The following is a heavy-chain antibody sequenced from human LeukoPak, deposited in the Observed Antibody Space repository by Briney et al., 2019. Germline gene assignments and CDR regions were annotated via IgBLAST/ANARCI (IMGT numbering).Heavy chain of an antibody. D-gene: IGHD6-19*01. J-gene: IGHJ4*02. CDR3: AKEAVAGYYFDY. CDR2: ISGSGGST. CDR1: GFTFSSYA. Sequence: GGSLRLSCAASGFTFSSYAISWVRQAPGKGLEWVSAISGSGGSTYYADSVKGRFTIARDNSKNTLHLQMNSLRDEDTAVYYCAKEAVAGYYFDYWGQGTLVTVSS. V-gene: IGHV3-23*01.